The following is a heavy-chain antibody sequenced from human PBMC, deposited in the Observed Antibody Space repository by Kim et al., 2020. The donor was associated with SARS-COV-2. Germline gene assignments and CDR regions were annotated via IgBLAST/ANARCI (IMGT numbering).Heavy chain of an antibody. D-gene: IGHD5-12*01. CDR2: INHSGST. V-gene: IGHV4-34*01. J-gene: IGHJ6*02. Sequence: SETLSLSCAVYGGSFSGYYWSWIRQPPGKGLEWIGEINHSGSTNYNPSLKSRVTISVDTSKNQFSLKLSSVTAADTAVYYCARLKGDGYNSYYYYGMDVWGQGTTVTVSS. CDR1: GGSFSGYY. CDR3: ARLKGDGYNSYYYYGMDV.